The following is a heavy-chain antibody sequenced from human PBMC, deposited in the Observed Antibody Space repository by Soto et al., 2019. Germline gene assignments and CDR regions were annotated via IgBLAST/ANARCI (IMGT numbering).Heavy chain of an antibody. J-gene: IGHJ3*02. Sequence: SQTLSLTCTVSGGSISNSSYCWGLIRQPPGKGLEWIGSIYYTGSTYYNPSLKSRVTISVDTSKNQFSLKLSSVTAADTAVYYCARRQSSGWSDAFDIWGQGTMVTVSS. CDR3: ARRQSSGWSDAFDI. D-gene: IGHD6-19*01. V-gene: IGHV4-39*01. CDR1: GGSISNSSYC. CDR2: IYYTGST.